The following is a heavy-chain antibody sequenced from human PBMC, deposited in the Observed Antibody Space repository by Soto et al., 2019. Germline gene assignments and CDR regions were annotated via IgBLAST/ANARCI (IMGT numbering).Heavy chain of an antibody. D-gene: IGHD3-10*01. V-gene: IGHV3-7*01. Sequence: EVQLEESGGGLVQPGGSLRLSCGASGFSFGVYWMSWVRQAPGKGLEWLATIKWDASEKKYVDSVKARFTTSRNNAKNSRYLQMDRLRAEDTAIYYCARYSGYGSRSSVNHYLDYWGHGTLVTVSS. CDR2: IKWDASEK. CDR3: ARYSGYGSRSSVNHYLDY. J-gene: IGHJ4*01. CDR1: GFSFGVYW.